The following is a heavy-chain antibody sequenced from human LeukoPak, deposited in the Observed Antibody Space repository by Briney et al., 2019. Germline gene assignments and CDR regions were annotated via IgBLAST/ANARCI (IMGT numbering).Heavy chain of an antibody. D-gene: IGHD5-18*01. CDR2: IYYSGST. J-gene: IGHJ4*02. CDR1: GGSISSYY. Sequence: SETLSLTCTVSGGSISSYYWSWIRQPPGKGLEWIGYIYYSGSTNYNPSLKSRVTISVDTSKNQFSLKLSSVTAADTAVYYCARAGRVAAAMGGPAFDYWGQGTLVTVSS. CDR3: ARAGRVAAAMGGPAFDY. V-gene: IGHV4-59*01.